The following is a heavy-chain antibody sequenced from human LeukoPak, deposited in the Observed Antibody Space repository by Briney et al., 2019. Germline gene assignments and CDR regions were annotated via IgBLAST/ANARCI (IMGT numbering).Heavy chain of an antibody. V-gene: IGHV4-38-2*02. D-gene: IGHD6-6*01. CDR3: ARGESIAATGDY. Sequence: SETLSLTCTVSGYSISSGYYWGWIRPPPGKGLEWIGSIYHSGSTYYNPSLKSRVTISVDTSKNQFSLKLSSVTAADTAVYYCARGESIAATGDYWGQGTLVTVSS. J-gene: IGHJ4*02. CDR1: GYSISSGYY. CDR2: IYHSGST.